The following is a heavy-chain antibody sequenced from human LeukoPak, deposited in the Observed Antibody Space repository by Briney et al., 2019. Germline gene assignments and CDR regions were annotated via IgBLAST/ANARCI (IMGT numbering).Heavy chain of an antibody. Sequence: GGSLRLSCAASGFTFSSYAMSWVRQAPGKGLEWVSTISGSDGSTYYADSLKGRFTISRDNSKNTLYLQMNSLRAEDTAVYYCAPLGYCSDTSCSDTDYWGQGTLVAVSS. CDR1: GFTFSSYA. J-gene: IGHJ4*02. CDR2: ISGSDGST. V-gene: IGHV3-23*01. CDR3: APLGYCSDTSCSDTDY. D-gene: IGHD2-2*01.